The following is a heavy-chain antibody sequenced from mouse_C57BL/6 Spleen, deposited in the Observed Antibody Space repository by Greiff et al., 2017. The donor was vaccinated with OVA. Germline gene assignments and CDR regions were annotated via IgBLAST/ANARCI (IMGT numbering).Heavy chain of an antibody. V-gene: IGHV14-1*01. CDR1: GFNIKDYY. CDR2: IDPEDGDT. Sequence: VQLQQSGAELVRPGASVKLSCTASGFNIKDYYMHWVKQRPEHGLEWIGRIDPEDGDTDYAPKFKGKATMTVDTSSNTAYLQLSRLTSEDAAVYYCSTGSCSCYDFAYWGQGTLVTVSA. D-gene: IGHD1-1*01. J-gene: IGHJ3*01. CDR3: STGSCSCYDFAY.